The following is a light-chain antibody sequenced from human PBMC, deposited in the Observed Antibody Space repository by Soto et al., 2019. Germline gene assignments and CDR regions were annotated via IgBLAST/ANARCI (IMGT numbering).Light chain of an antibody. J-gene: IGKJ4*01. CDR1: QGLGTN. V-gene: IGKV3-15*01. CDR3: QQYNHWPLS. CDR2: AAS. Sequence: TVMTQSPATLSVSPGERATLSCRASQGLGTNLAWYQQRPGQAPRLLIYAASTSATGVPARFSGSGSETEFTLTITTLQSEDFAVYYCQQYNHWPLSFGVGTKVESK.